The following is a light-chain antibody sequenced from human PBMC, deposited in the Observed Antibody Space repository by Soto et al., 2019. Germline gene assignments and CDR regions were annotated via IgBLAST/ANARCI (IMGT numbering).Light chain of an antibody. J-gene: IGKJ1*01. CDR2: AAS. CDR1: QSIGYW. CDR3: QQYNSFSKT. Sequence: DIQMTQSPSRLSASVGDRVTITCWASQSIGYWLAWYQQKPGKAPKLLIYAASTLETGVPSRFSGSGFGAEFTLTIASLQPDDSATYYCQQYNSFSKTFGRGTKVE. V-gene: IGKV1-5*01.